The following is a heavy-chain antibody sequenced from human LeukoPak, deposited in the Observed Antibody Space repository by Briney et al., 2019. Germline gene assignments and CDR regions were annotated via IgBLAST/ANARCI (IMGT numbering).Heavy chain of an antibody. J-gene: IGHJ4*02. CDR2: IYYSGST. D-gene: IGHD1-26*01. Sequence: SETLSLTCTVSGGSISSSSYYWGWIRQPPGKGLEWIGSIYYSGSTYYNPSLKSRVTISVDTSKNQFSLKLSSVTAADTAVYYCARDLRGWELLDERVFDYWGQGTLVTVSS. CDR3: ARDLRGWELLDERVFDY. V-gene: IGHV4-39*07. CDR1: GGSISSSSYY.